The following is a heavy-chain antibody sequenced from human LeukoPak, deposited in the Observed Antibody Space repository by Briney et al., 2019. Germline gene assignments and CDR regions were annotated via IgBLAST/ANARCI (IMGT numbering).Heavy chain of an antibody. D-gene: IGHD3-10*01. V-gene: IGHV4-59*01. CDR2: IYYSGST. CDR3: ARVEGVRGVPLFDP. Sequence: PSETLSLTCAVYGGSFSGYYWSWIRQPPGKGLEWIGYIYYSGSTNYNPSLKSRVTISVDTSKNQFSLKLSSVTAADTAVYYCARVEGVRGVPLFDPWGQGTLVTVSS. J-gene: IGHJ5*02. CDR1: GGSFSGYY.